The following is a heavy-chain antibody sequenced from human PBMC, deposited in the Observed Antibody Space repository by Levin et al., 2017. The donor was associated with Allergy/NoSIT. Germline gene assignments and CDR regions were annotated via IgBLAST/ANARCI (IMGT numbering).Heavy chain of an antibody. V-gene: IGHV4-61*02. CDR2: IYVTGST. CDR1: GDSISRGFYY. CDR3: ARAEVGSEH. Sequence: PSETLSLTCSVSGDSISRGFYYWSWIRQPAGEGLEWIGRIYVTGSTTYNPSLKSRVTISVDTSKNQFSLKLSSVTAADTAVYYCARAEVGSEHWGQGTLVTVSS. J-gene: IGHJ4*02. D-gene: IGHD3-10*01.